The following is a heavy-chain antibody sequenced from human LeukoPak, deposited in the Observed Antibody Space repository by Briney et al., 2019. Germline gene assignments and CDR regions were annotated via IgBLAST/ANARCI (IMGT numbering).Heavy chain of an antibody. V-gene: IGHV3-9*01. CDR2: ITWNSGSG. CDR1: GFTFEDYA. D-gene: IGHD5-24*01. CDR3: ARLETDGYSHFDY. J-gene: IGHJ4*02. Sequence: PGGSLRLSCVASGFTFEDYAMHWVRLPPGKGLEWVSRITWNSGSGGYADSVKGRFTISRDNAKNSLYLQMNSLRAEDTAVYYCARLETDGYSHFDYWGQGTLVTVSS.